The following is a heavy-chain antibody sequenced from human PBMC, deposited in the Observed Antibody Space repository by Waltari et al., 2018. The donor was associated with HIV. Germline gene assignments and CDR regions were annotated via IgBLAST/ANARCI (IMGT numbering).Heavy chain of an antibody. CDR3: AHIRSEHRGLG. CDR1: EFSLSTSGLG. Sequence: QITLKESGPTLAKPTQTRTLTCTFSEFSLSTSGLGLGWIRQPPGKALEWLALNYWNDDKRYSPSLKGRLTITNDTSKNQVVLTMTNIDPVDTATYYCAHIRSEHRGLGWGQGTLVTVSS. CDR2: NYWNDDK. J-gene: IGHJ4*02. V-gene: IGHV2-5*01. D-gene: IGHD6-25*01.